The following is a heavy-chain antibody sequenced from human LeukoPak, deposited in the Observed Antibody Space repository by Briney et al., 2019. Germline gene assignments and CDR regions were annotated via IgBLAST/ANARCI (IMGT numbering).Heavy chain of an antibody. CDR2: IYYSGST. CDR1: GGSISSDHYY. D-gene: IGHD2-2*01. J-gene: IGHJ3*02. CDR3: AAVVPAAANAFDI. V-gene: IGHV4-31*03. Sequence: SETLSLTCTVSGGSISSDHYYWSWSRQYPGKGLEWIGYIYYSGSTYYNPSLKSRVTISVDTSKKQFSLKLTSVTAADTAVYYCAAVVPAAANAFDIWGQGTMVTVSS.